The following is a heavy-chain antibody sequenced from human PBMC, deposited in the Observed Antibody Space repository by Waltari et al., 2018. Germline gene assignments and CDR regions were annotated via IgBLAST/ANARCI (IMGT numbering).Heavy chain of an antibody. CDR3: ARLGEINDYSNPFFDY. Sequence: EVQLVQSGAEVKKPGESLKISCKGSGYSFTSYWIGWVRQMPGKGLEWMGFIYPGDSDTRYSPSFQGQVTISADKSISTAYLQWSSLKASDTAMYYCARLGEINDYSNPFFDYWGQGTLVTVSS. D-gene: IGHD4-4*01. CDR1: GYSFTSYW. V-gene: IGHV5-51*03. CDR2: IYPGDSDT. J-gene: IGHJ4*02.